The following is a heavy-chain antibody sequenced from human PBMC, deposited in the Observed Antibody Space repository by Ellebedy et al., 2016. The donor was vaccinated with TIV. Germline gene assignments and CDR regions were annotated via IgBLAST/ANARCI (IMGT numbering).Heavy chain of an antibody. D-gene: IGHD3-16*01. CDR3: AKDQVGGDGRWVFDI. CDR1: GFTFSSYA. V-gene: IGHV3-23*01. J-gene: IGHJ3*02. Sequence: GESLKISCAASGFTFSSYAMSWVRQAPGKGLEWVSTISNTGSRTYYADSVEGRFIISRDNSKKTLYLQMNSLRAEDKAVYYCAKDQVGGDGRWVFDIWGQGTMVTVSS. CDR2: ISNTGSRT.